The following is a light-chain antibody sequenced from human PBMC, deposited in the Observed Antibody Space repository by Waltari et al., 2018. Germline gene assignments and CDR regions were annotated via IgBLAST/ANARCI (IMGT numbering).Light chain of an antibody. CDR2: VTSDGSH. CDR1: SGLSSNV. V-gene: IGLV4-69*01. J-gene: IGLJ3*02. Sequence: QLVLTQSPSASASLGASVKLTCPLSSGLSSNVIAWLQPQPEKGPRYLMKVTSDGSHSKGDEIPDRFSGASSGAERYLTISSLQSEDEADYYCQTGGHGTWVFGGGTKLTVL. CDR3: QTGGHGTWV.